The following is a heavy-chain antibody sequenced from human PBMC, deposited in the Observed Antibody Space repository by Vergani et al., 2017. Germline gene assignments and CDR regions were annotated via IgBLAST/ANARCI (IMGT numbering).Heavy chain of an antibody. V-gene: IGHV4-38-2*01. CDR3: ARTESLDAFDI. CDR1: GYSISSGYY. Sequence: QVQLQESGPGLVKPSETLSLTCAVSGYSISSGYYWGWIRQPPGKGLEWIGSIYHSGSTYYNPSLKSQVTISVDTSKNQFSLKLSSVTAADTAVYYCARTESLDAFDIWGQGTMVTVSS. J-gene: IGHJ3*02. CDR2: IYHSGST.